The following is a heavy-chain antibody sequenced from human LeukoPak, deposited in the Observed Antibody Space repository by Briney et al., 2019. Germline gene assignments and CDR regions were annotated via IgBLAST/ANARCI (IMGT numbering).Heavy chain of an antibody. CDR3: AKDGGLWVSAHWGDS. J-gene: IGHJ4*02. V-gene: IGHV3-23*01. D-gene: IGHD7-27*01. CDR1: GFTFSSYT. Sequence: GGSLRLSCAASGFTFSSYTMSWVRQAPGKGLEWVSTITTSDGNTYYADSVKGRSTVSRDNSKNTLFLQMNSPRAEDTAVYYCAKDGGLWVSAHWGDSWGRGTLVTVSS. CDR2: ITTSDGNT.